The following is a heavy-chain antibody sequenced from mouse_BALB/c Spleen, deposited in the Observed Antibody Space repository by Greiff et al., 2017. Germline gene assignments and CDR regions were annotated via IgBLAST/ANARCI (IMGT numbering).Heavy chain of an antibody. V-gene: IGHV5-9-4*01. CDR1: GFTFSSYA. D-gene: IGHD1-1*01. CDR2: ISSGGSYT. J-gene: IGHJ3*01. Sequence: VQLKESGGGLVKPGGSLKLSCAASGFTFSSYAMSWVRQSPEKRLEWVAEISSGGSYTYYPDTVTGRFTISRDNAKNTLYLEMRSLRSEDTAMYYCARDDYYGSSSFAYWGQGTLVTVSA. CDR3: ARDDYYGSSSFAY.